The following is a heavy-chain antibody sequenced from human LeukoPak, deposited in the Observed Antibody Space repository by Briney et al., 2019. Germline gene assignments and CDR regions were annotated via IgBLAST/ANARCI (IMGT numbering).Heavy chain of an antibody. V-gene: IGHV3-23*01. CDR2: ISGSGSST. CDR3: AKRLSKLYYYYGMDV. D-gene: IGHD3-16*02. Sequence: PGGSLRLSCAASGFTFSSYAMSWVRQAPGKGLEWVSAISGSGSSTYYADSVKGRFTISRDNSKNTLYLQMNSLRAEDTAVYYCAKRLSKLYYYYGMDVWGQGTTVTVSS. CDR1: GFTFSSYA. J-gene: IGHJ6*02.